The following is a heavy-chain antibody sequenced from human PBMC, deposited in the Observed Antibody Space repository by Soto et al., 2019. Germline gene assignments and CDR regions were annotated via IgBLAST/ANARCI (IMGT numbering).Heavy chain of an antibody. CDR3: ARDRAYYDFWSGYSTYYYYGMDV. V-gene: IGHV4-59*01. J-gene: IGHJ6*02. CDR1: GGSISSYY. D-gene: IGHD3-3*01. CDR2: IYYSGST. Sequence: SETLSLTCTVSGGSISSYYWSWIRQPPGKGLEWIGYIYYSGSTNYNPSLKSRVTISVDTSKNQFSLKLSSVTAADTAVYYCARDRAYYDFWSGYSTYYYYGMDVWGQGTTVTVYS.